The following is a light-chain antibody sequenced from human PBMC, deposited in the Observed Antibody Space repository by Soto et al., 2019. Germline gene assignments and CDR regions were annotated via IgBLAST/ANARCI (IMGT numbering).Light chain of an antibody. CDR2: GAS. Sequence: EIVMTQSPASLSVSPVERATLSCRASQSVSSYLAWYQQKPGQAPRLLIYGASTRATGIPARFSGSGSGKEFTLTISSLQSEDFAVYYCQQYNNWPPWTFGQGTKVDI. J-gene: IGKJ1*01. V-gene: IGKV3-15*01. CDR1: QSVSSY. CDR3: QQYNNWPPWT.